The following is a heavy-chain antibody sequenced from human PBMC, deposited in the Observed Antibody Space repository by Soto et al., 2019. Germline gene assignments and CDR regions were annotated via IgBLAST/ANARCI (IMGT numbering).Heavy chain of an antibody. D-gene: IGHD3-22*01. CDR2: IWYDGSNK. J-gene: IGHJ4*02. Sequence: GGSLRLSCAASGFTFSSYGMHWVRQAPGKGLEWVAVIWYDGSNKYYADSVKGRFTISRDNSKNTLYLQMNSLRAEDTAVYYCAYDSSGRPFDYWGQGTLVTVSS. CDR3: AYDSSGRPFDY. V-gene: IGHV3-33*01. CDR1: GFTFSSYG.